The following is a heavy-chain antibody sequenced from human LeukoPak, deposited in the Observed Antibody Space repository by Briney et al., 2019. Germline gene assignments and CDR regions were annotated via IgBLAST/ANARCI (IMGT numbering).Heavy chain of an antibody. CDR1: GLTLSTYA. V-gene: IGHV3-23*01. J-gene: IGHJ4*02. CDR3: ALVSLYSSSWYGDY. CDR2: ISGSDGTT. Sequence: GGSLRLSCGASGLTLSTYAVSWVRQAPGKGLEWVSAISGSDGTTYYADSVKGRFTISRDISKNTLFLQMNSLRPEDTALYYCALVSLYSSSWYGDYWGQGTLVTVYS. D-gene: IGHD6-13*01.